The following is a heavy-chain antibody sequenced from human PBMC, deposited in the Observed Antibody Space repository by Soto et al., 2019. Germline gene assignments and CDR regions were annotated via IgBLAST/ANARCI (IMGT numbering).Heavy chain of an antibody. V-gene: IGHV4-30-2*01. CDR2: IYHSGST. J-gene: IGHJ4*02. CDR3: ARLWTTVANDF. D-gene: IGHD4-17*01. CDR1: GGSISSGGYS. Sequence: SETLSLTCAVSGGSISSGGYSWSWIRQPPGKGLEWIGYIYHSGSTYYNPSLKSRVTISIDTSKNQFSLKLSSVTAADTAVYYCARLWTTVANDFWGQGTPVTVSS.